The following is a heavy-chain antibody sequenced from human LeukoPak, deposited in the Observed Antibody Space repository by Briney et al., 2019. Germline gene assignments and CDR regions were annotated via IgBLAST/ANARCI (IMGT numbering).Heavy chain of an antibody. CDR3: AKSARSPKLRYFDWLLSGAFDI. J-gene: IGHJ3*02. CDR1: GFTFSSYG. V-gene: IGHV3-30*18. D-gene: IGHD3-9*01. Sequence: GGSLRLSCAASGFTFSSYGMHWVRQAPGKGLEWVAVISYDGSNKYYADSVKGRFTISRDNSKNTLYLQMNSLRAEDTAVYYCAKSARSPKLRYFDWLLSGAFDIWGQGTVVTVSS. CDR2: ISYDGSNK.